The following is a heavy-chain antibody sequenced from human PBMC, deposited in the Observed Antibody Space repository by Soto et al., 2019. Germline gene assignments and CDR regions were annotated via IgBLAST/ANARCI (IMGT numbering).Heavy chain of an antibody. J-gene: IGHJ5*02. CDR1: GYTFTGYY. CDR2: INPNSGGT. CDR3: ARGHLYDFWSGYYKGYNWFDP. D-gene: IGHD3-3*01. V-gene: IGHV1-2*04. Sequence: ASVKVSCKASGYTFTGYYMHWVRQAPGQGLEWMGWINPNSGGTNYAQKFQGWVTVTRDTSISTAYMELSRLSSDDTAVYYCARGHLYDFWSGYYKGYNWFDPWGQGTLVTVSS.